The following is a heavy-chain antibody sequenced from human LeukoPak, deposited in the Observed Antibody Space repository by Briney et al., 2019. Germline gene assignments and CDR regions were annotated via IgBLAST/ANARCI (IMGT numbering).Heavy chain of an antibody. CDR2: IIPIFGTA. D-gene: IGHD6-6*01. CDR1: GDTFSNYA. CDR3: AREYSSSSYRFGYYNWFDP. V-gene: IGHV1-69*05. J-gene: IGHJ5*02. Sequence: SVKVSCKASGDTFSNYAISWVRQAPGQGLEWMGGIIPIFGTAKYAQKLQGRVTMTTDTSTSTAYMELRSLRSDDTAVYYCAREYSSSSYRFGYYNWFDPWGQGTLVTVSS.